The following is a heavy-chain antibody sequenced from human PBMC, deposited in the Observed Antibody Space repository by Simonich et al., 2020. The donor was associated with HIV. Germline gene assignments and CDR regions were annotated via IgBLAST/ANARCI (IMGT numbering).Heavy chain of an antibody. J-gene: IGHJ6*03. Sequence: QVQLQESGPGLVKPSETLSLTCTVSNGSISNYYWSWIRQPPGKGLEWIGYIYYGGNTNYNSSLQSRVTMSLDTSKTQFSLNLNSVTAADTAVYYCARHPTIFGMGYYYYMDVWGKGTTVTVSS. D-gene: IGHD3-3*01. CDR1: NGSISNYY. CDR2: IYYGGNT. V-gene: IGHV4-59*08. CDR3: ARHPTIFGMGYYYYMDV.